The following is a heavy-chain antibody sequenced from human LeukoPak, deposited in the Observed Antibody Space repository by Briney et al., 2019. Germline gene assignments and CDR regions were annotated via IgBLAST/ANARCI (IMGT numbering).Heavy chain of an antibody. Sequence: SETLSLTCAVYGGSFSGYYWSWIRQPPGKGLEWIGEINHGGSTNYNPSLKSRVTISVDTSKNQFSLWLSSVTAADTAVYYCARASLTYSSGWHNWFDPWGQGTLVTVSS. J-gene: IGHJ5*02. CDR1: GGSFSGYY. V-gene: IGHV4-34*01. CDR3: ARASLTYSSGWHNWFDP. D-gene: IGHD6-19*01. CDR2: INHGGST.